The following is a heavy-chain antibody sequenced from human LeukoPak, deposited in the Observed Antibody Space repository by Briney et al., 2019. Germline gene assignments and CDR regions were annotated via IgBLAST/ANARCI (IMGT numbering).Heavy chain of an antibody. CDR1: GVSISSYY. CDR2: IYNSGST. D-gene: IGHD2-21*01. Sequence: KPSETLSLTCTVSGVSISSYYWSWIRQPPGKGLEWIGYIYNSGSTNYNSSLKSRVSISVNTSKNQFSLKLRSVTAADTAVDYCAGTYCGGDCLSKRVYYYYYMDVWGKGTTVTVSS. J-gene: IGHJ6*03. V-gene: IGHV4-59*12. CDR3: AGTYCGGDCLSKRVYYYYYMDV.